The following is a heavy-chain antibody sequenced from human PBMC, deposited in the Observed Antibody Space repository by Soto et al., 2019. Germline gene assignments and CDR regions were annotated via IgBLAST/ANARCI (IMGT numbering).Heavy chain of an antibody. CDR2: IDPSDSST. Sequence: VESLKISCKGSGYSFTTYWIDCFLQRPVKGLEWMGRIDPSDSSTKYSPSFQGHVTISADNSITTAYLQWSSLKASDTAMYYCARQEPDYYYYYGMDVWGQGTTVTVSS. J-gene: IGHJ6*02. V-gene: IGHV5-10-1*01. CDR3: ARQEPDYYYYYGMDV. CDR1: GYSFTTYW. D-gene: IGHD1-1*01.